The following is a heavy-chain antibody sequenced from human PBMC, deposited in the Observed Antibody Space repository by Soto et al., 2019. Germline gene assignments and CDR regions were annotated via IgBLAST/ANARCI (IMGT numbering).Heavy chain of an antibody. CDR1: GFTFSSYA. D-gene: IGHD3-10*01. Sequence: GGSLRLSCAASGFTFSSYAMHWVRQAPGKGLEWVAVISYDGSNKYYADSVKGRFTISRDNSKNTLYLQMNSLRAEDTAVYYCARDFQGAPAYFDYWGQGTLVTVSS. CDR2: ISYDGSNK. V-gene: IGHV3-30-3*01. CDR3: ARDFQGAPAYFDY. J-gene: IGHJ4*02.